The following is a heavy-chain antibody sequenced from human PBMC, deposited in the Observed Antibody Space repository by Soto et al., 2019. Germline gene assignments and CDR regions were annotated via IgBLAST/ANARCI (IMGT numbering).Heavy chain of an antibody. D-gene: IGHD2-15*01. V-gene: IGHV3-23*01. CDR1: GFTFSSNA. J-gene: IGHJ4*02. CDR2: ISGSGGIT. CDR3: ARDVCIDSDDCCAY. Sequence: PGGSLRLSCAASGFTFSSNAMSWVRRAPGKGLEWVSGISGSGGITDYADSVKGQFTISRDNSRNTLYLQMNYLRAEDTAVYFCARDVCIDSDDCCAYWGQGTQVTVSS.